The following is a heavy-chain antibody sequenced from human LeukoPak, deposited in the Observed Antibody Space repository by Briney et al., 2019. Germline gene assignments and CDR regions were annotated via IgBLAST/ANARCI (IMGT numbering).Heavy chain of an antibody. Sequence: SETLSLTRSVSGNSISIGDYDWGWVRQPAGKGLGWIGRIYTSGSTTYNPSLKSRVTISGDTSENQFSLRLSSVTAADTAVYYCARASYSYDISGWVPFDYWGPGTLVTVCS. J-gene: IGHJ4*02. CDR1: GNSISIGDYD. CDR3: ARASYSYDISGWVPFDY. V-gene: IGHV4-61*02. CDR2: IYTSGST. D-gene: IGHD3-22*01.